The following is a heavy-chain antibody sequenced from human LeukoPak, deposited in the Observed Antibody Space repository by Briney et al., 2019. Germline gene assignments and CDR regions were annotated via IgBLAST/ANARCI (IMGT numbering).Heavy chain of an antibody. CDR2: IYYRGST. CDR3: GAQVYDYGSVPYYFDY. CDR1: GGSISSNSYY. D-gene: IGHD3-10*01. J-gene: IGHJ4*02. Sequence: SETLSLTCTVSGGSISSNSYYWGWIRQPPGKGLEWIGSIYYRGSTYYNPSLKSRVTISVDTSKNQFSLKLSSVTAADTAVYYCGAQVYDYGSVPYYFDYRGQGILVTVSS. V-gene: IGHV4-39*01.